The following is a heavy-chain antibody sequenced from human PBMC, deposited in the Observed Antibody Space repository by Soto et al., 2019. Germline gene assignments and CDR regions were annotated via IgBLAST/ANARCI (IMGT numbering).Heavy chain of an antibody. CDR3: ARDTQRGYSGYFDS. V-gene: IGHV4-31*03. D-gene: IGHD5-12*01. Sequence: QVQLQESGPGLVKPSQTLSLSCTVSGGSLSSGGYYWSWIRQHPGKGLEWIGSIYYSRSTYYNPSLKSRVTMSVDTSQKQFSLKLSSVTAADTAVYYWARDTQRGYSGYFDSWGQGTLVTVSS. J-gene: IGHJ4*02. CDR2: IYYSRST. CDR1: GGSLSSGGYY.